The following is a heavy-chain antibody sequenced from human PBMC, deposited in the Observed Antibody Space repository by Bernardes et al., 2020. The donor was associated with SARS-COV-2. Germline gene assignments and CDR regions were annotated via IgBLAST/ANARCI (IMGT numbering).Heavy chain of an antibody. Sequence: GGSLRLSRAASGFTFSSYGMHWVRQAPGKGLEWVAVIWYDGSNKYYADSVKGRFTISRDNSKNTLYLQMNSLRAEDTAVYYCARENYYYDSSGYYYAPYYYYGMDVWGQGTTVTVSS. J-gene: IGHJ6*02. CDR1: GFTFSSYG. CDR3: ARENYYYDSSGYYYAPYYYYGMDV. V-gene: IGHV3-33*01. CDR2: IWYDGSNK. D-gene: IGHD3-22*01.